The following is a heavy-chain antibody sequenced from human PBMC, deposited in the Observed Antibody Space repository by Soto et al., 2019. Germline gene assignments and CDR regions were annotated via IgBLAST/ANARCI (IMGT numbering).Heavy chain of an antibody. CDR2: IWYDGSNK. J-gene: IGHJ6*03. D-gene: IGHD3-16*01. CDR1: GFSLSSYG. Sequence: QVQLVESGGGVVQPGRSLRLSCAGSGFSLSSYGIHWVRQAPGKGLEWVAVIWYDGSNKYYSDSVKGRFIISRDNSKKTVSLQMNRLRAEDTALYYCARDGCPYTWGSYSRKYYMDVWGKGTMVIVSS. CDR3: ARDGCPYTWGSYSRKYYMDV. V-gene: IGHV3-33*01.